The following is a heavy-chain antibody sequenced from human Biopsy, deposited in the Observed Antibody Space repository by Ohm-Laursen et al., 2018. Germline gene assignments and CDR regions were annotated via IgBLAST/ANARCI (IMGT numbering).Heavy chain of an antibody. CDR2: ISSSSDNI. V-gene: IGHV3-21*01. Sequence: SLRLSCAASGSTLSSYSMNWVCQTPGKGLEWVSTISSSSDNIYYVDSVKGRFTISRDNAKNSLYLLMNSLRAEDTAVYYCARSRGSSGIATIYYYGMDVWGQGTTVTVSS. D-gene: IGHD3-10*01. CDR3: ARSRGSSGIATIYYYGMDV. CDR1: GSTLSSYS. J-gene: IGHJ6*02.